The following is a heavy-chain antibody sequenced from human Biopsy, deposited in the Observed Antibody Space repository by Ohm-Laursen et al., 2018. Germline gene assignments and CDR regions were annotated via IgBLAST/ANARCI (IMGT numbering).Heavy chain of an antibody. D-gene: IGHD1-14*01. CDR2: IIPIFNTP. CDR1: GDRFSNYP. V-gene: IGHV1-69*06. Sequence: GSSVKVSCKVSGDRFSNYPISWVRQAPGQGLEWMGGIIPIFNTPKYAQRFQGRVTITADRSMTTAYMELSSLRSEDTAVYYCARDTELLSIGLDYNFGMVVWGQGTTVTVSS. CDR3: ARDTELLSIGLDYNFGMVV. J-gene: IGHJ6*02.